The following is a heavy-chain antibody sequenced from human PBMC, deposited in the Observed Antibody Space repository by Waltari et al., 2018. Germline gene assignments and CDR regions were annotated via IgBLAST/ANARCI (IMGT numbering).Heavy chain of an antibody. CDR1: GFTVSSNY. J-gene: IGHJ3*02. CDR2: IYSGGST. CDR3: ATQWTVTHDAFDM. D-gene: IGHD4-17*01. V-gene: IGHV3-53*01. Sequence: EVQLVESGGGLIQPGGSLRLSCAASGFTVSSNYMSWVRQAPGKGLQWVSVIYSGGSTYYADSVKGRFTISRDNSKNTLYLQMNSLRAEDTAVYYCATQWTVTHDAFDMWGQGTMVTVSS.